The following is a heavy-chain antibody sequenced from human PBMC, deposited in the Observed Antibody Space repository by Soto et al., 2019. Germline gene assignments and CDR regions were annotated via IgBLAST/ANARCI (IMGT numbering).Heavy chain of an antibody. D-gene: IGHD3-10*02. V-gene: IGHV4-4*07. CDR3: AGGQRCSDWFYX. CDR2: IYSSGRT. CDR1: GGTLSGYY. J-gene: IGHJ5*02. Sequence: SETLSLTCTVTGGTLSGYYWTWIRQSAGGGLEWIWRIYSSGRTNYNPSRKSRVTISLDTSMSPFSHRLRSVSAADTAAYYCAGGQRCSDWFYXWGQGSLFTVSX.